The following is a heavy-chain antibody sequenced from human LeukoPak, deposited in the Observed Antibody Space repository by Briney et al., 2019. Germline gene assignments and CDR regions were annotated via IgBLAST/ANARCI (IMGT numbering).Heavy chain of an antibody. Sequence: PSETLSLTCTVSGGSISSYYWSWIRQPPGKGLEWIGYIYYSGSTNYNPSLKSRVTISVDTSKNQFSLKLSSVTAADTAVYYCARDGSRGVLNWFDPWGQGTLVTVSS. CDR2: IYYSGST. J-gene: IGHJ5*02. CDR1: GGSISSYY. CDR3: ARDGSRGVLNWFDP. V-gene: IGHV4-59*01. D-gene: IGHD3-10*01.